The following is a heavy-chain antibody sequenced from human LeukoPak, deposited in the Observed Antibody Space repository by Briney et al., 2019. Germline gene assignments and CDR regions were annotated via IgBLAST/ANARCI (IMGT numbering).Heavy chain of an antibody. V-gene: IGHV1-2*02. CDR3: ARASIVGANYYFDY. Sequence: ASVKVSCKASGYTFTGYYMHWVRQAPGQGLEWMGWINPNSGGTNYAQKLQGRVTMTTDTSTSTAYMELRSLRSDDTAVYYCARASIVGANYYFDYWGQGTLVTVSS. CDR1: GYTFTGYY. D-gene: IGHD1-26*01. CDR2: INPNSGGT. J-gene: IGHJ4*02.